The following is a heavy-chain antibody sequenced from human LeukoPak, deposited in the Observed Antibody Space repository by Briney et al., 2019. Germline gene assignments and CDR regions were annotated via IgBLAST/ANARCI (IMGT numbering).Heavy chain of an antibody. CDR1: GFTFSSYW. V-gene: IGHV3-7*01. D-gene: IGHD6-6*01. CDR2: IKQDGREK. J-gene: IGHJ4*02. Sequence: GGSLRLTCAASGFTFSSYWMSWVRQAPGKGLEWVANIKQDGREKYYVDSVKGRFTISRDNAKNSLYLQMNSLRAVDTAVYYCARDLDPSSSPFPYYFDYWGQGTLVTVSS. CDR3: ARDLDPSSSPFPYYFDY.